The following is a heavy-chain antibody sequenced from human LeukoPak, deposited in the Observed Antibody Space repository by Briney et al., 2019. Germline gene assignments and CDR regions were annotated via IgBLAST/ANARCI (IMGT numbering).Heavy chain of an antibody. Sequence: PGGSLRLSCVASGFTFTDYYMTWIRQAPGKGLEWVSYISGVASGIHYADSVKGRFTISRDNSKNTLYLQMNSLRAEDTAVYYCARDWGPGVELRDDAFDIWGQRTMVTVSS. D-gene: IGHD1-7*01. V-gene: IGHV3-11*04. CDR3: ARDWGPGVELRDDAFDI. J-gene: IGHJ3*02. CDR2: ISGVASGI. CDR1: GFTFTDYY.